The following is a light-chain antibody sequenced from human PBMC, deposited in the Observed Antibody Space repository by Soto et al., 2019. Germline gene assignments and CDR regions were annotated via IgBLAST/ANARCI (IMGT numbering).Light chain of an antibody. Sequence: EIVLTQSPGTLSLSPGERATLSCRASQSVGSNYSAWYQQLPGQAPRLLIFGASSRATGIPDRFSGSGSGTDFTLTISRLEPEDSAVYYCQQYRSSPPYTFGQGTKLEIK. V-gene: IGKV3-20*01. J-gene: IGKJ2*01. CDR1: QSVGSNY. CDR3: QQYRSSPPYT. CDR2: GAS.